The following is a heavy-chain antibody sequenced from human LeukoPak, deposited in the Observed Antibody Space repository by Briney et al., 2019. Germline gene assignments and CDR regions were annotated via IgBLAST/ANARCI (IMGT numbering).Heavy chain of an antibody. V-gene: IGHV6-1*01. Sequence: SQTLSLTCAISGDSVSSNSAAWNWIRQSPSRGLEWLGRTYYRSKWYNDYAVSVKSRITINPDTSKNQFFLQLNSVTPEDTAVYYCARGVGELLISSFDYWGQGTLVTVSS. CDR3: ARGVGELLISSFDY. CDR2: TYYRSKWYN. J-gene: IGHJ4*02. CDR1: GDSVSSNSAA. D-gene: IGHD3-10*01.